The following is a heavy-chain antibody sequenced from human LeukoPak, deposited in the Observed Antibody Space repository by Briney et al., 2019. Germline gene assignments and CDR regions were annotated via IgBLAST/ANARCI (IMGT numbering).Heavy chain of an antibody. CDR1: GFTFSSYG. CDR2: RRYDGSNK. D-gene: IGHD6-6*01. J-gene: IGHJ3*02. CDR3: AKDLREYSSSPRNAFDI. V-gene: IGHV3-30*02. Sequence: GGSLRLSCVASGFTFSSYGMHWVRQAPGKGLEWVAFRRYDGSNKYYADSVKGRFTISRDNSKSTLYLQMNSLRAEDTAVYYCAKDLREYSSSPRNAFDIWGQGTMVTVSS.